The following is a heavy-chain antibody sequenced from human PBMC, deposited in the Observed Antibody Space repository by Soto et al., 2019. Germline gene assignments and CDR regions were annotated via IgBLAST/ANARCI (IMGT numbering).Heavy chain of an antibody. CDR2: INHAGTT. V-gene: IGHV4-34*01. Sequence: QVQLQQWGAGLLKPSETLSLTCAVYNGSFSGYYWNWIRQAPGKGLEWIGEINHAGTTSYNPSLKSRLTISIATSKNQFSLKLSSVTAADTAVYYCARGRGYYYAAGSYHYAVWGQGTLVTVSS. CDR1: NGSFSGYY. J-gene: IGHJ4*02. CDR3: ARGRGYYYAAGSYHYAV. D-gene: IGHD3-10*01.